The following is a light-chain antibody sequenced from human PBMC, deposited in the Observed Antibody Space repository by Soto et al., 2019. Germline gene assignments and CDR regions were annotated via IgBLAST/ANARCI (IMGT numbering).Light chain of an antibody. CDR3: QQYNSYSLFT. V-gene: IGKV1-5*01. CDR1: QSISSW. CDR2: DAS. J-gene: IGKJ4*01. Sequence: DIQMTQSPSTLSASVGDRVTITCRASQSISSWLAWYQQKPGKAPKLLIYDASSLESGVPSRFSGSGSGTEFTRTISSLQPDDFATYYCQQYNSYSLFTFGGGTKVEIK.